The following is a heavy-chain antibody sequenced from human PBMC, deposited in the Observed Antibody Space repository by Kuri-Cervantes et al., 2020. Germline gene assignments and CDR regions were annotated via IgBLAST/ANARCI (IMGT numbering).Heavy chain of an antibody. CDR1: GFTFSSYA. CDR2: ISYDGSNK. J-gene: IGHJ6*03. D-gene: IGHD2-2*02. V-gene: IGHV3-30-3*01. CDR3: ARDLYPPGFWGPPEGVRPYYMDV. Sequence: GGSLRLSCAASGFTFSSYAMHWVRQAPGKGLEWVAVISYDGSNKYYADSVKGRFTISRDNSENTLYLQMNSLRAEDTAVYYCARDLYPPGFWGPPEGVRPYYMDVWGKGTTVTVSS.